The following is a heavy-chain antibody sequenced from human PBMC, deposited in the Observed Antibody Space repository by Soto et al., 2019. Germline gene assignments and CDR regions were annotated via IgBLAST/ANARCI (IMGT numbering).Heavy chain of an antibody. D-gene: IGHD3-10*01. Sequence: SGPTLVNPTQTRTLTCTFSGFSLSTSGMCVSWIRQPPGKALEWLALIDWDDDKYYSTSRKTKLTISKDTSKNQVALTVTTMTPVDTATYYCARIRYYASGSFGWFDPWGQGTLVTVYS. CDR1: GFSLSTSGMC. CDR2: IDWDDDK. J-gene: IGHJ5*02. V-gene: IGHV2-70*01. CDR3: ARIRYYASGSFGWFDP.